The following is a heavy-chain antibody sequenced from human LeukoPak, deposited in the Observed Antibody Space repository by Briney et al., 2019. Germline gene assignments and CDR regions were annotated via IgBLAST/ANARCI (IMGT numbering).Heavy chain of an antibody. Sequence: GRSLRLSCTAPGFTLSRYSMNWVRQAPGKGLEWVAAILFDGSKQYVADAVKGRFTISRDNSENSLYLQMNSLRAVYAAVCYCTRDRHFGSGNRLSYFDYWGQGILVTVSS. CDR1: GFTLSRYS. D-gene: IGHD3-10*01. J-gene: IGHJ4*02. CDR3: TRDRHFGSGNRLSYFDY. V-gene: IGHV3-30*04. CDR2: ILFDGSKQ.